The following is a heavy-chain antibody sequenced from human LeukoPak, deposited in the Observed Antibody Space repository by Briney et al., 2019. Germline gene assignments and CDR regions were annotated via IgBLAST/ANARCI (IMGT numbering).Heavy chain of an antibody. J-gene: IGHJ4*02. V-gene: IGHV4-61*01. Sequence: KASETLSLTCTVSGYSISSGYYWGWIRQPPGKGLERIGYIYYSGSTNYNPSLKSRVTISVDTSKNQFSLKLSSVTAADTAVYYCARERQVRGMYYFDYWGQGTLVTVSS. CDR1: GYSISSGYY. CDR3: ARERQVRGMYYFDY. CDR2: IYYSGST. D-gene: IGHD1-1*01.